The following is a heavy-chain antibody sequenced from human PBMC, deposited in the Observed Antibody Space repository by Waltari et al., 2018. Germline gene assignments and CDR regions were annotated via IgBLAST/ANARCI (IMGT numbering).Heavy chain of an antibody. CDR1: GGSIRSGGFY. J-gene: IGHJ3*02. D-gene: IGHD3-10*01. CDR2: IYHSGST. CDR3: ASGRVSPWFGELGGDAFDI. V-gene: IGHV4-31*03. Sequence: QVQLQESGPGLVKPSQTLPLTCTVSGGSIRSGGFYWSWIRHHPGKGLGRIGYIYHSGSTYDNPSLKSRVTISVDTSKNQFSLRLSSVTAADTAVYYCASGRVSPWFGELGGDAFDIWGQGTMVTVSS.